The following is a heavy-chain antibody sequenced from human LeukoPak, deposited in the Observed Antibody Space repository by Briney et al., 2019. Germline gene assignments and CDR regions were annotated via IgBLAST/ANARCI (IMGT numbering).Heavy chain of an antibody. D-gene: IGHD5-24*01. CDR1: GDSISSSSYY. V-gene: IGHV4-39*07. CDR3: ARWEMATINFDY. J-gene: IGHJ4*02. Sequence: KPSETLSLTCTVSGDSISSSSYYWGWIRQPPGKGLEWIGSIYYSGSTYYNPSLKSRVTISVDTSKNQFSLKLSSVTAADTAVYYCARWEMATINFDYWGQGTLVTVFS. CDR2: IYYSGST.